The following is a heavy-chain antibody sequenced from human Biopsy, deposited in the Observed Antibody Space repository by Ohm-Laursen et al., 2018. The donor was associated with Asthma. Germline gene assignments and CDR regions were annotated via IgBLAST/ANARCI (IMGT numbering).Heavy chain of an antibody. V-gene: IGHV1-18*01. CDR2: ISVYNGNT. CDR1: GYTFNSAG. D-gene: IGHD3-10*01. CDR3: ARAVDYSHYYGIDV. J-gene: IGHJ6*02. Sequence: ASVKVSCKTSGYTFNSAGITWVRQAPGQGLEWMGWISVYNGNTKVAQKLQDRVTMITDTSTSTAYMELRSLRSDDTAVYFCARAVDYSHYYGIDVWGQGTTSPSP.